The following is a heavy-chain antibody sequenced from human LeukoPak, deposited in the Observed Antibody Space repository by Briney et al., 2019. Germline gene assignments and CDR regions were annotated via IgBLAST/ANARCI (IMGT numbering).Heavy chain of an antibody. CDR1: GFTFSSYA. Sequence: SGGSLRLSCAASGFTFSSYAMHWVRQAPGKGLEWVAVISYDGSNKYYADSVKGRFTISRDNSKNTLYLQMNSLRADDTAVYYCARAPYYDFWSGQRDYYYYYMDVWGKGTTVTVSS. V-gene: IGHV3-30-3*01. J-gene: IGHJ6*03. CDR2: ISYDGSNK. CDR3: ARAPYYDFWSGQRDYYYYYMDV. D-gene: IGHD3-3*01.